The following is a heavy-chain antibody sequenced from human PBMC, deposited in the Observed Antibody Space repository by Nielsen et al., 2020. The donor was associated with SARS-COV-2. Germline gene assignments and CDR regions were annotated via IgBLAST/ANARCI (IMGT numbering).Heavy chain of an antibody. CDR3: ARDRWFGEYNWFDP. V-gene: IGHV4-30-4*01. CDR1: GDSISSDDYY. J-gene: IGHJ5*02. Sequence: LRLSCSVSGDSISSDDYYWSWIRQSPGKGLEWIGNIYNSGSTYYNPSLKSRLTISVDTSKNQFSLKLSSVTAADTAVYYCARDRWFGEYNWFDPWGQGTLVTVSS. CDR2: IYNSGST. D-gene: IGHD3-10*01.